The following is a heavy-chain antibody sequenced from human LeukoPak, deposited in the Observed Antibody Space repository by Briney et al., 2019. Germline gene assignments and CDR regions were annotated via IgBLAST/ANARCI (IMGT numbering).Heavy chain of an antibody. J-gene: IGHJ4*02. D-gene: IGHD3-3*01. V-gene: IGHV1-2*02. CDR2: INPNSGGT. CDR1: GYTFTSYD. Sequence: ASVKVSCKASGYTFTSYDINWVRQATGQGLEWMGWINPNSGGTNYAQKFQGRVTMTRDTSISTAYMELGRLRSDDTAVYYCAVYDFWSGYSFDYWGQGTLVTVSS. CDR3: AVYDFWSGYSFDY.